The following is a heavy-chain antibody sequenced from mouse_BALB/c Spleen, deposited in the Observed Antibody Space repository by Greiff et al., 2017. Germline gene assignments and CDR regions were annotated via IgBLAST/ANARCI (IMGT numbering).Heavy chain of an antibody. CDR3: TRDVYYYGSSSYYFDY. CDR2: ISNGGGST. CDR1: GFTFSSYT. D-gene: IGHD1-1*01. V-gene: IGHV5-12-2*01. J-gene: IGHJ2*01. Sequence: EVMLVESGGGLVQPGGSLKLSCAASGFTFSSYTMSWVRQTPEKRLEWVAYISNGGGSTYYPDTVKGRFTISRDNAKNTLYLQMSSLKSEDTAMYYCTRDVYYYGSSSYYFDYWGQGTTLTVSS.